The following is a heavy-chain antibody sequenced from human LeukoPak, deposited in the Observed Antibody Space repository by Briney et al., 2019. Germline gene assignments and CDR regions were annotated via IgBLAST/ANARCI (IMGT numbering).Heavy chain of an antibody. CDR3: ARLLYGVYSHYFDY. J-gene: IGHJ4*02. V-gene: IGHV5-10-1*04. CDR2: IDPSDSYT. D-gene: IGHD4-17*01. Sequence: GESLKISCQGSRYSFTSYWINWVRQMPGKGLEWMGRIDPSDSYTNYSPSFQGQVTISADKSINTAYLQWSGLKASDTAMYYCARLLYGVYSHYFDYWGQGTLVTVSS. CDR1: RYSFTSYW.